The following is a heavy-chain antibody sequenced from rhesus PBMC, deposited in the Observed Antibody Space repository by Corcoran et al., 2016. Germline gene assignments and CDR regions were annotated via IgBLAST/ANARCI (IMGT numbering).Heavy chain of an antibody. CDR2: ISDTGRNT. Sequence: EVQLVETGGGLVQPGGSLKLSGTASGFTFRTYGMNWVRQAPGDGLVWGSTISDTGRNTYYADTVQGRLPTSRDHSKNTLSLQMNSLGTEDTAVYFCAKDHGGRYPEDWGQGVLVTVSS. D-gene: IGHD4-29*01. V-gene: IGHV3S5*01. J-gene: IGHJ4*01. CDR1: GFTFRTYG. CDR3: AKDHGGRYPED.